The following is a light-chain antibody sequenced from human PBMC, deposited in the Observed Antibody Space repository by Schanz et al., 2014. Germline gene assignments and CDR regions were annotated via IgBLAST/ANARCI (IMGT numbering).Light chain of an antibody. CDR3: SSYTSSITLVI. V-gene: IGLV2-14*03. CDR1: SSDIGRYNY. J-gene: IGLJ2*01. CDR2: DVS. Sequence: QSVLTQPASVSGSPGQSITISCIGTSSDIGRYNYVSWYQQHPGKAPKLMIYDVSYRPSGVSNRFSGSKSGYTASLTISGLQAEDEADYYCSSYTSSITLVIFGGGTKLTVL.